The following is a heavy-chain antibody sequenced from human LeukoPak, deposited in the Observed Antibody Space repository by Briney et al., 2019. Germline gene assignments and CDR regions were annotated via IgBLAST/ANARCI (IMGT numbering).Heavy chain of an antibody. V-gene: IGHV3-30*03. CDR3: ARGRNLVATSGYFDY. J-gene: IGHJ4*02. CDR2: ISYDGSNK. Sequence: GGSLRLSCAASGFTFSSYGMHWVRQAPGKGLEWVAVISYDGSNKYYADSVKGQFTISRDNSKNTMSLQMNSLRDEDTAVYYCARGRNLVATSGYFDYWGQGTLVTVSS. D-gene: IGHD5-12*01. CDR1: GFTFSSYG.